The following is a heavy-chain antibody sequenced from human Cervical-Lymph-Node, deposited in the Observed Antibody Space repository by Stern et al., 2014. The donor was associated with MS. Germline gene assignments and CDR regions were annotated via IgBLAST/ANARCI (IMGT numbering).Heavy chain of an antibody. J-gene: IGHJ4*02. Sequence: EVQLVESGAEVKKVGESLKISCKTSGYSFTSYWFAWVRQMPGKGLEWMGIIFPDDSDTRYSTSFQGQVSISADKSSSTAYLQWSSLKASDTATYYCARIAVAGSFDYWGQGAPVTVSS. CDR2: IFPDDSDT. V-gene: IGHV5-51*01. CDR1: GYSFTSYW. CDR3: ARIAVAGSFDY. D-gene: IGHD6-19*01.